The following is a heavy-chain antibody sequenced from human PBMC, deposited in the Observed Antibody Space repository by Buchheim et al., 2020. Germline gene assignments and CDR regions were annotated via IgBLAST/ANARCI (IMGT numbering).Heavy chain of an antibody. Sequence: QVQLQESGPGLVKPSETLSLTCTVSGGSVSSGSYYWSWIRQPPGKGLEWIGYIYYSGSTNYNPSLKSRVTISVDTSKNQFSLKLSSVTAADTAVYYCARAARARGNYYYYGMDVWGQGT. D-gene: IGHD3-10*01. V-gene: IGHV4-61*01. CDR1: GGSVSSGSYY. CDR2: IYYSGST. CDR3: ARAARARGNYYYYGMDV. J-gene: IGHJ6*02.